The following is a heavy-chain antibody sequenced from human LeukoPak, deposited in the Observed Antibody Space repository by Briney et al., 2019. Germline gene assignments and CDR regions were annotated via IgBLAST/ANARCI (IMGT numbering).Heavy chain of an antibody. J-gene: IGHJ4*02. CDR3: VRRAASGRLDY. CDR2: TRNKANSYTT. V-gene: IGHV3-72*01. CDR1: GFTFSDYY. Sequence: QPGGSLRLSCSASGFTFSDYYIDWVRQAPGKGLEWVGRTRNKANSYTTEYAASVRDRFTMSRDDSKNSLWLQMNSLKTDDTAVYYCVRRAASGRLDYWGQGTLVTVSS. D-gene: IGHD2-15*01.